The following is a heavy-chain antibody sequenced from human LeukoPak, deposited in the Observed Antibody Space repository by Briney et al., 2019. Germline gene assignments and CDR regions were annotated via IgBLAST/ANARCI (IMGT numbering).Heavy chain of an antibody. D-gene: IGHD3-22*01. Sequence: GGSLRLSCAASGFTFSSYAMSWVRQAPGKGLEWVSGISGSGDNTYYADSVKGQFTISRDNSKNTLYVQVNSLGTEDTAAYYCAKGSYYDSNGSFYFDYWGQGTLVTVSS. CDR2: ISGSGDNT. CDR1: GFTFSSYA. J-gene: IGHJ4*02. CDR3: AKGSYYDSNGSFYFDY. V-gene: IGHV3-23*01.